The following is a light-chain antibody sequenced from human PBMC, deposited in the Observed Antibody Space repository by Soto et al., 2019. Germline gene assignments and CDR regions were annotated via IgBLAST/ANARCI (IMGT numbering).Light chain of an antibody. CDR2: GAS. CDR1: QSVSSY. CDR3: QQYGSSPRIT. J-gene: IGKJ5*01. V-gene: IGKV3-20*01. Sequence: EIVLTQSPGTLSLSPGERATLSCRASQSVSSYLAWYQQKPGQAPRLLIYGASSRATGIPDRFSGSGSGTDFTLIISRLEPEDFAGYYCQQYGSSPRITFGQGTRLEIK.